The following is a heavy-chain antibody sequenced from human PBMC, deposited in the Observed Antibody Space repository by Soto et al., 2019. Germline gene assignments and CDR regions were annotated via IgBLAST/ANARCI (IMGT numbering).Heavy chain of an antibody. Sequence: QVQLVQSGAEVKKPGASVKVSCKASGYTFTGHYIHWVRQAPGQGPEWMGEISPVTGGTKYAQKFQGRVNMTRDTSITTVYMELNNLSPDDTAVYYCGRGRSGELVVFYWGQGTLVSVSS. J-gene: IGHJ4*02. V-gene: IGHV1-2*02. CDR1: GYTFTGHY. CDR2: ISPVTGGT. D-gene: IGHD1-7*01. CDR3: GRGRSGELVVFY.